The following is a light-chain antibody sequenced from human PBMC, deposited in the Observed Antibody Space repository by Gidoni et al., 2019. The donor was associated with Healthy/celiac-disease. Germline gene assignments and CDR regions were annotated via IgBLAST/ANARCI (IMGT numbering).Light chain of an antibody. CDR3: QQYNNWPPYS. J-gene: IGKJ2*03. V-gene: IGKV3-15*01. CDR2: GAS. CDR1: QSVSSN. Sequence: EIVMTQSTATLSVSPGERATLSCRASQSVSSNLAWYQQKPGQAPRLLIYGASTRATGIPARFRCSGSGTEFTLTISSLQSEDFAVYYCQQYNNWPPYSFGQGTKLEIK.